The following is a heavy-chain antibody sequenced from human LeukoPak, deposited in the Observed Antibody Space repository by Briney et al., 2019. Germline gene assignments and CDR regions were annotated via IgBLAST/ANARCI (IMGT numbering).Heavy chain of an antibody. V-gene: IGHV4-39*07. J-gene: IGHJ4*02. CDR2: VYYSGST. CDR1: GGSISSGSFF. CDR3: ARGPKWLFKYYFDY. D-gene: IGHD3-22*01. Sequence: SETLSLTCTVSGGSISSGSFFWDWIRQPPGKGLEWIGSVYYSGSTYSNPSLKSRVTISIDTSKNQFSLKLSSVTAADTAVYYCARGPKWLFKYYFDYWGQGTLVTVSS.